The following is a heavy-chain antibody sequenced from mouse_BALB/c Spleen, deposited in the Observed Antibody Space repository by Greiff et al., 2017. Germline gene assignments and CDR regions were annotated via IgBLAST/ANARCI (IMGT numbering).Heavy chain of an antibody. D-gene: IGHD2-4*01. V-gene: IGHV5-4*02. CDR2: ISDGGSYT. J-gene: IGHJ4*01. CDR3: ARDSRLRRGGYAMDY. Sequence: EVQRVESGGGLVKPGGSLKLSCAASGFTFSDYYMYWVRQTPEKRLEWVATISDGGSYTYYPDSVKGRFTISRDNAKNNLYLQMSSLKSEDTAMYYCARDSRLRRGGYAMDYWGQGTSVTVSS. CDR1: GFTFSDYY.